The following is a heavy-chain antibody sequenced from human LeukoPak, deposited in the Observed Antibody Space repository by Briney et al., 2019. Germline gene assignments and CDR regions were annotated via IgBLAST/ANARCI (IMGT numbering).Heavy chain of an antibody. CDR2: INHSGST. CDR3: ARGPWNWNYRRHYGMDV. J-gene: IGHJ6*02. V-gene: IGHV4-34*01. CDR1: GGSFSGYY. D-gene: IGHD1-7*01. Sequence: SETLSLTCAVYGGSFSGYYWSWIRQPPGKGLEWIGEINHSGSTNYNPSLKSRVTISVDTSKNQFSLKLSSVTAADTAVYYCARGPWNWNYRRHYGMDVWGQGTTVTVSS.